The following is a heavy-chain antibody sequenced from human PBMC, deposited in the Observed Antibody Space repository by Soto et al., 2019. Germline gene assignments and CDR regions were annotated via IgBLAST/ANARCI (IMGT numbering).Heavy chain of an antibody. V-gene: IGHV3-48*02. CDR3: ARKNSGSYGVGAFDI. CDR1: GFTFSSYS. J-gene: IGHJ3*02. CDR2: ISSSSSTI. D-gene: IGHD1-26*01. Sequence: GGSLRLSCAASGFTFSSYSMNWVRQAPGKGLEWVSYISSSSSTIYYADSVKGRFTISRDNAKNSLYLQMNSLRDEDTAVYYCARKNSGSYGVGAFDIWGQGTMVTVSS.